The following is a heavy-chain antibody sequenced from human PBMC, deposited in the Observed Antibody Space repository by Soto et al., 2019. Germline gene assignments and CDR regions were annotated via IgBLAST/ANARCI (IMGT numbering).Heavy chain of an antibody. CDR3: ASTWIQLWLGTQRQFDY. CDR2: FDPEDGET. V-gene: IGHV1-24*01. Sequence: QVQLVQSGAEVKKPGASVKVSCKVSGYTLTELSMHWVRQAPGKGLEWMGGFDPEDGETIYAQKFQGRVTMTEDTSTDTAYIELSRLRSEDTAVYYCASTWIQLWLGTQRQFDYWRQGALDAVSS. CDR1: GYTLTELS. D-gene: IGHD5-18*01. J-gene: IGHJ4*02.